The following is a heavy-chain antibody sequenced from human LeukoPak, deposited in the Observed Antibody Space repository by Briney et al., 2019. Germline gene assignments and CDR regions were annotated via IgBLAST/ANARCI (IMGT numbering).Heavy chain of an antibody. CDR1: GFTFSSYA. CDR3: ARTFYGSGSNNWFDP. CDR2: ISYDGSNK. J-gene: IGHJ5*02. V-gene: IGHV3-30-3*01. D-gene: IGHD3-10*01. Sequence: GGSLRLSCAASGFTFSSYAMHWVRQAPGKGLEWVAVISYDGSNKYYADSVKGRFTISRDNSKNTLYLQMNSLRAEDTTVYYCARTFYGSGSNNWFDPWGQGTLVSVSS.